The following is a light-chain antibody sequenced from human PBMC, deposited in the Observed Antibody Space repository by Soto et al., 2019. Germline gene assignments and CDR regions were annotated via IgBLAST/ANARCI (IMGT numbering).Light chain of an antibody. Sequence: IQMTQSPSSLSASVGDRVTITCRASQTITSDLNWYQQRPGKAPKLLIYAASNLQSGVPSRFSGSGAGADFTIIISSLHPDDSATYYRQQYNSYSETFGQGTKVDIK. CDR3: QQYNSYSET. CDR1: QTITSD. J-gene: IGKJ1*01. CDR2: AAS. V-gene: IGKV1-39*01.